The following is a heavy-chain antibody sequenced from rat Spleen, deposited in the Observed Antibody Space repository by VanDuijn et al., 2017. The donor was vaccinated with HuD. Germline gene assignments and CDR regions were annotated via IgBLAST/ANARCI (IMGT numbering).Heavy chain of an antibody. CDR2: ISHDGSST. Sequence: EVQLVESGGDLVQPGRSLKLSCAVSGFTFSDNYMAWVRQAPTKGLEWVATISHDGSSTYYRDPEKGRFTISRDNAKSTLYLQMDSLRSEDTATYYCTRLYYSNWFAYWGQGTLVTVSS. CDR3: TRLYYSNWFAY. V-gene: IGHV5-7*01. J-gene: IGHJ3*01. D-gene: IGHD1-1*01. CDR1: GFTFSDNY.